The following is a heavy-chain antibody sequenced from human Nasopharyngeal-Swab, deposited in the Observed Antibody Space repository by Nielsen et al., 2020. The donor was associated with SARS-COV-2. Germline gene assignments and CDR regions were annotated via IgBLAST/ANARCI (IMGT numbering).Heavy chain of an antibody. CDR3: ARDGVLYYYGMDV. CDR1: GFTFSSYW. Sequence: GESLKISCAASGFTFSSYWMHWVRQAPGKGLVWVSRINSDGSSTSYADSVKGRFTISRDNAKNTLYLQMNSLRAEDTAVYYCARDGVLYYYGMDVWGQGTTVTVSS. CDR2: INSDGSST. J-gene: IGHJ6*02. D-gene: IGHD6-13*01. V-gene: IGHV3-74*01.